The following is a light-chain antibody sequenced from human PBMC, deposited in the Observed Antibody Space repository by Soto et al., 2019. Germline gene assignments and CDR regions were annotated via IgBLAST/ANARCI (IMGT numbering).Light chain of an antibody. V-gene: IGKV3-20*01. J-gene: IGKJ4*01. CDR3: QQFSSYPLT. Sequence: EIVLTQSACTLSWSPGEGATLSWRASQSISSNFLAWYQQKRGQAPRLLIHGASNRATGIPDRFSGSGYGTDVNLTITRLEPEDFAVYYCQQFSSYPLTFGGGTKVDI. CDR2: GAS. CDR1: QSISSNF.